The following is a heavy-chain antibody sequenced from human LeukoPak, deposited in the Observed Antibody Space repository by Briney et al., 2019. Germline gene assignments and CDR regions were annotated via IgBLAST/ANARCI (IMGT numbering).Heavy chain of an antibody. V-gene: IGHV4-59*01. Sequence: SETLSLTCTVSGGSISSYYWSWIRQPPGKGLEWIGYIYYSGSTNYNPSLKSRVTISVDTSKNQFSLKLTSVTAADTAVYYCARDSGSYLDASDIWGQGTLVSVSS. D-gene: IGHD1-26*01. CDR2: IYYSGST. CDR1: GGSISSYY. CDR3: ARDSGSYLDASDI. J-gene: IGHJ3*02.